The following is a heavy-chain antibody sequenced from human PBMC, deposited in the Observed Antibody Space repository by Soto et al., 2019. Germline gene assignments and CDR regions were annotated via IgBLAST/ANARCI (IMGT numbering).Heavy chain of an antibody. CDR1: GGTFSSYA. J-gene: IGHJ6*02. CDR3: ARVRTTVAPIRHYYYGMDV. V-gene: IGHV1-69*13. CDR2: IIPIFGTA. D-gene: IGHD4-17*01. Sequence: SVKVSCKASGGTFSSYAISWVRQAPGQGLEWMGGIIPIFGTANYAQKFQGRVTITADESTSTAYMELSSLRSEDTAVYYCARVRTTVAPIRHYYYGMDVWGQGTTVTLSS.